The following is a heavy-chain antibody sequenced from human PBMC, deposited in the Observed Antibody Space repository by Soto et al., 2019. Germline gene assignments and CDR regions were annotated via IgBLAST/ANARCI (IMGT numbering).Heavy chain of an antibody. CDR2: IYYSGST. Sequence: QLQLQASGPGLVQPSQTLSLTCTVSGGSISSGGYYWSWIRQHPGKGMEWIGYIYYSGSTYYKPSLKSRVTISVDTAKTQFSLKLSSVTAADTAVYYCARSVFPWCLGTLVTVSA. V-gene: IGHV4-31*03. CDR1: GGSISSGGYY. J-gene: IGHJ5*02. CDR3: ARSVFP.